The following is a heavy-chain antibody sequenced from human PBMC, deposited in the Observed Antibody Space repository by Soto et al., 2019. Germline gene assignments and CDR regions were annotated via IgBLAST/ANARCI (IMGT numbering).Heavy chain of an antibody. CDR1: GFIFSDYF. J-gene: IGHJ4*02. Sequence: PGGSLRLSCAASGFIFSDYFMTWVRQAPGKGLEWVATVKQDGNERHYVDSVRGRFTISRDNAKNSLYLQMNALRAEDTAVYYCARGMAEEQIFYYFDYWGQGALVTVSS. D-gene: IGHD3-9*01. CDR2: VKQDGNER. V-gene: IGHV3-7*03. CDR3: ARGMAEEQIFYYFDY.